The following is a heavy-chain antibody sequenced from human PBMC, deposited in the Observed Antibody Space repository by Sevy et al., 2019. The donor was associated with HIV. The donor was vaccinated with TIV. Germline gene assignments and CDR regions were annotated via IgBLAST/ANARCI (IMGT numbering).Heavy chain of an antibody. CDR3: ATDRIIVLLVTDGMDV. CDR2: IKSRPDGGTT. CDR1: GFTFTYAW. V-gene: IGHV3-15*01. Sequence: GGSLRLSCAASGFTFTYAWMSWVRQAPGKGLEWVGRIKSRPDGGTTDYAVSVKGRFTISRDDSKTTLYLQMNSLKAEDSAVYYCATDRIIVLLVTDGMDVWGQGTTVTVSS. J-gene: IGHJ6*02. D-gene: IGHD2-8*01.